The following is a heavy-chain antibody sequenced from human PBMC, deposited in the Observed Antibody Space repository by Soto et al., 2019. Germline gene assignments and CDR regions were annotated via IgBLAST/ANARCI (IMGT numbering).Heavy chain of an antibody. V-gene: IGHV1-18*03. CDR1: GYTFTSYG. D-gene: IGHD3-22*01. CDR2: ISAYNGNT. Sequence: VASVKVSCKASGYTFTSYGISWVRQAPGQGLEWMGWISAYNGNTNYAQKLQGRVTMTTDTSTSTAYMEQRSLRSDDMAVYYCARQTYYYDSSGYYYGYWGQGTLVTVSS. CDR3: ARQTYYYDSSGYYYGY. J-gene: IGHJ4*02.